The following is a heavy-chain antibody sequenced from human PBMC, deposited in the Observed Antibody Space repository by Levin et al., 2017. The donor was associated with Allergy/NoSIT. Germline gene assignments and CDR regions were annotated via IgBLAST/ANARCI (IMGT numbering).Heavy chain of an antibody. D-gene: IGHD1-1*01. V-gene: IGHV3-30*04. CDR2: ISYDGSNK. CDR1: GFTFSSYA. J-gene: IGHJ6*02. Sequence: GESLKISCAASGFTFSSYAMHWVRQAPGKGLEWVAVISYDGSNKYYADSVKGRFTISRDNSKNTLYLQMNSLRAEDTAVYYCARDPTWAELERRLGGGMDVWGQGTTVTVSS. CDR3: ARDPTWAELERRLGGGMDV.